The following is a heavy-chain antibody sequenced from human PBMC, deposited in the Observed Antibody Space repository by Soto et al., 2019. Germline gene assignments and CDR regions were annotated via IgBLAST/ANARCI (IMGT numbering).Heavy chain of an antibody. CDR1: GGTFSSYA. J-gene: IGHJ6*03. D-gene: IGHD4-4*01. V-gene: IGHV1-69*13. Sequence: ASVKVSCKASGGTFSSYAISWVRQAPGQGLEWMGGIIPIFGTANYAQKFQGRVTITADESTSTAYMELSSLRSEDTAVYYCARDRAYSNYPPYYYYYMDVWGKGTTVTVSS. CDR3: ARDRAYSNYPPYYYYYMDV. CDR2: IIPIFGTA.